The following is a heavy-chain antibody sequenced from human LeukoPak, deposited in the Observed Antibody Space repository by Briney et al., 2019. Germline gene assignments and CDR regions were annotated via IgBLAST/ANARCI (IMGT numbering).Heavy chain of an antibody. Sequence: GGSLRLSCAASGFTFRSYATSWVRQAPGKGLEWVSTISGSGGSTYYADSVKGRFTISRDNAKNSLYLQMNSLRAEDTAVYYCARATRNTAPVRAFDIWGQGTMVTVSS. CDR1: GFTFRSYA. J-gene: IGHJ3*02. D-gene: IGHD3-10*02. CDR3: ARATRNTAPVRAFDI. V-gene: IGHV3-23*01. CDR2: ISGSGGST.